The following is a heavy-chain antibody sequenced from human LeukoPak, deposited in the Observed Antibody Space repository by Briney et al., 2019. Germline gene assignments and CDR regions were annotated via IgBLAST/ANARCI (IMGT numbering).Heavy chain of an antibody. D-gene: IGHD3-9*01. CDR2: ISREGSIK. J-gene: IGHJ4*02. Sequence: GGSLRLSCGASGLTLTNAWLSWVRQAPGKGLEWLAVISREGSIKYHADSVRGRFTISRDNSHNTLYLQMNSLRAEDTAVYYCARHFTTGSIDHWGQGNLVTVSS. CDR1: GLTLTNAW. V-gene: IGHV3-30-3*01. CDR3: ARHFTTGSIDH.